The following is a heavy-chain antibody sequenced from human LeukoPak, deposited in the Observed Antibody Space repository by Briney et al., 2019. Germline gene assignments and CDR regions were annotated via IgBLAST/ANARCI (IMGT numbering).Heavy chain of an antibody. Sequence: GESLKISCKASGYSFTTYWIAWVRQMPGKGLEWMGMIYPGDSDTRYSPSFQGQITISVDKSISIAYLQWSSLKASDTAMYYCARLLQGVAGTWGYWGQGALVTV. V-gene: IGHV5-51*01. CDR2: IYPGDSDT. J-gene: IGHJ4*02. CDR3: ARLLQGVAGTWGY. CDR1: GYSFTTYW. D-gene: IGHD6-19*01.